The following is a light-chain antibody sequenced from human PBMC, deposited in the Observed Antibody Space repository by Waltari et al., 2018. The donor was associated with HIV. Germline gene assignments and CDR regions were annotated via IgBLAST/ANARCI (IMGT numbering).Light chain of an antibody. CDR3: SSYTRRNAVL. V-gene: IGLV2-14*01. Sequence: QSALTQPASVSGSPGQSITISCTGSSSDVGGYNYVSWYQQHPGKVPKLMIYEVSNRPSGVLNRFSGSKSGNTASLTISGLQTEDEADYYCSSYTRRNAVLFGGGTTLTVL. J-gene: IGLJ2*01. CDR2: EVS. CDR1: SSDVGGYNY.